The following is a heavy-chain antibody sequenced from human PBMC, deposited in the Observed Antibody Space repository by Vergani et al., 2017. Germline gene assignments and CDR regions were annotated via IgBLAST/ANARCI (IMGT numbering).Heavy chain of an antibody. V-gene: IGHV3-13*01. J-gene: IGHJ4*02. CDR1: GFTFSSYD. CDR3: ARAVSTTVGDPPGY. CDR2: IGTAGDT. D-gene: IGHD4-23*01. Sequence: EVQLVESGGGLVQPGGSLRLSCAASGFTFSSYDMHWVRQATGKGLEWVSAIGTAGDTYYPGSVKGRFTISRENAKNSLYLQMNSRRARDTAIYYCARAVSTTVGDPPGYWGQRTLVIVSS.